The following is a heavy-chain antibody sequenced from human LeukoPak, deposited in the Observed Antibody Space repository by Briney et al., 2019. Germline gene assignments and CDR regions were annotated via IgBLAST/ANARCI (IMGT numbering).Heavy chain of an antibody. CDR2: INPNSGGT. CDR1: GYTFTGYY. V-gene: IGHV1-2*02. CDR3: ARGGTEGYCSSTSCPTTRNYYYYYGMDV. J-gene: IGHJ6*02. D-gene: IGHD2-2*01. Sequence: ASVKVSCKASGYTFTGYYMHWVRQAPGQGLEWMGWINPNSGGTNYAQKIQGRVTMTRDTSISTAYMELSRLRSDDTAVYYCARGGTEGYCSSTSCPTTRNYYYYYGMDVWGQGTTVTVSS.